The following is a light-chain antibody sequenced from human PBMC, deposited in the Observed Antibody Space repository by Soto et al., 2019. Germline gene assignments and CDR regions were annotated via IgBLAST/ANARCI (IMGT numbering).Light chain of an antibody. CDR2: EVS. Sequence: QSVLTQPASVSGSPGQSITISCTGTSSDVGGYDYVSWYQLHPGKAPKLMVFEVSNRPSGVSYRFSGSKSGNTASLTISGLQAEDEADYYCSSYAGSSNVFGTGTKLTVL. CDR3: SSYAGSSNV. CDR1: SSDVGGYDY. J-gene: IGLJ1*01. V-gene: IGLV2-14*01.